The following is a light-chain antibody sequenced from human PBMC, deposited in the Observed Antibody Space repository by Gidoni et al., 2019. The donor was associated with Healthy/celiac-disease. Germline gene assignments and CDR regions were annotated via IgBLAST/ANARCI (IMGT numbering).Light chain of an antibody. Sequence: EIVLTQSPGTLSLSPGERATLSCRASQSVSSSYLAWYQQKPGQAPRLLIYGASSRATGIPDRFSGSGSGTDFTLTISRMEPEDFAVDYCKQYGSSQWTFGQGTKVEIK. CDR2: GAS. J-gene: IGKJ1*01. CDR3: KQYGSSQWT. V-gene: IGKV3-20*01. CDR1: QSVSSSY.